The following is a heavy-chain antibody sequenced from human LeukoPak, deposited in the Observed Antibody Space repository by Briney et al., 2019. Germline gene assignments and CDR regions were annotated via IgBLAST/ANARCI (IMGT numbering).Heavy chain of an antibody. CDR2: IYHSGST. J-gene: IGHJ3*02. D-gene: IGHD1-26*01. V-gene: IGHV4-59*12. CDR1: GGSISSYY. CDR3: ARDKFPLVGATGDDGFDI. Sequence: PSETLSLTCTVSGGSISSYYWSWVRQPPGKGLEWIGEIYHSGSTNYNPSLKSRVTISVDKSKNQFSLKLRSVTAADTAVYYCARDKFPLVGATGDDGFDIWGQGTMVTVSS.